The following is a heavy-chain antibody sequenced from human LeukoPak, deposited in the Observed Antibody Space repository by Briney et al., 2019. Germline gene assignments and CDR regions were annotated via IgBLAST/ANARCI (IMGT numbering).Heavy chain of an antibody. J-gene: IGHJ5*02. CDR3: ARRDGYNRDSP. CDR2: IYYSGST. V-gene: IGHV4-61*01. CDR1: GGSISSSSYY. D-gene: IGHD5-24*01. Sequence: SETLSLTCTVPGGSISSSSYYWSWIRQPPGKGLEWIGYIYYSGSTNYNPSLKSRVTISVDTSKNQFSLKLSSVTAADTAVYYCARRDGYNRDSPWGQGTLVTVSS.